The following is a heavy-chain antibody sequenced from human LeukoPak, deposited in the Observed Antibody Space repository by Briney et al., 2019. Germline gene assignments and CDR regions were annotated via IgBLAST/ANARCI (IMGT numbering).Heavy chain of an antibody. CDR3: TRTDPAMSRRFESYFDY. V-gene: IGHV3-49*04. J-gene: IGHJ4*02. CDR1: GFTFGDYA. D-gene: IGHD5-18*01. CDR2: IRSKAYGGTT. Sequence: PGGSLRLSCTASGFTFGDYAMSWVRQAPGKGLEWVGFIRSKAYGGTTEYAASVKGRFTISRDDSKSIAYLQMNSLKTEDTAVYYCTRTDPAMSRRFESYFDYWGQGTLVTVSS.